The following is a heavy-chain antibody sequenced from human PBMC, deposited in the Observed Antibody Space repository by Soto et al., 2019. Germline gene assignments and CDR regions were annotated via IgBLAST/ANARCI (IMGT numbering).Heavy chain of an antibody. CDR3: AKEARSRAVTATRVYGMDV. V-gene: IGHV3-30*18. D-gene: IGHD4-17*01. CDR1: GFTCSDYG. Sequence: QVNLVESGGGVVHPGRSLRLSCAASGFTCSDYGMHWVRQAPGKGLEWVAAISHDGSNKFYGDSVKGRFTISRDNSKNTLLLQTDSLRDEATAVYFCAKEARSRAVTATRVYGMDVWGQGTTVAVSS. J-gene: IGHJ6*02. CDR2: ISHDGSNK.